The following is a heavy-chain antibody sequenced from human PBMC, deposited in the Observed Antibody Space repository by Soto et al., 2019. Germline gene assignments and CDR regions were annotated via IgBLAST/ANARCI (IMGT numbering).Heavy chain of an antibody. J-gene: IGHJ6*02. D-gene: IGHD2-21*02. V-gene: IGHV4-59*01. Sequence: SETLSLTCTVSGASISRYYWSWIRQSPGKGLEWIGYLYNTGSTIYNPSLKSRVTISVDTSKNQFSLKMNSVTAADTAVYYCARDLWGYGGLYCYSMDVWGQWTTAT. CDR3: ARDLWGYGGLYCYSMDV. CDR2: LYNTGST. CDR1: GASISRYY.